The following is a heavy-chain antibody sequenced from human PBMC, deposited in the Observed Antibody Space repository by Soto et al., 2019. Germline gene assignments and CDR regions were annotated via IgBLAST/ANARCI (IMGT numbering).Heavy chain of an antibody. CDR1: GYTFTSYY. D-gene: IGHD3-9*01. CDR3: ARVAMYYDILTGYHDAFDI. Sequence: ASVKVSCKASGYTFTSYYMHWARQAPGQGLEWMGIINPSGGSTSYAQKFQGRVTMTRDTSTSTVYMELSSLRSEDTAVYYCARVAMYYDILTGYHDAFDIWGQGTMVTVS. V-gene: IGHV1-46*03. CDR2: INPSGGST. J-gene: IGHJ3*02.